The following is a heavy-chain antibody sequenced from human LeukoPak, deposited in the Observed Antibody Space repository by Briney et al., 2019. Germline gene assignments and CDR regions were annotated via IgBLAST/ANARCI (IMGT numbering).Heavy chain of an antibody. CDR1: GFTFSDYY. CDR2: ISSSGSTI. J-gene: IGHJ4*02. V-gene: IGHV3-11*04. CDR3: ARVLVGATFSDY. Sequence: ETGGSLRLSCAASGFTFSDYYMSWIRQAPGKGLEWVSYISSSGSTIYYADSVEGRFTISRDNAKNSLYLQMNSLRAEDTAVYYCARVLVGATFSDYWGQGTLVTVSS. D-gene: IGHD1-26*01.